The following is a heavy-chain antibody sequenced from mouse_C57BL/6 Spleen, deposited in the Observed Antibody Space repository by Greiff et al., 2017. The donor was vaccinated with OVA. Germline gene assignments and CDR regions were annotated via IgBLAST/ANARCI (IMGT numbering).Heavy chain of an antibody. Sequence: VKLQQPGAELVMPGASVKLSCKASGYTFTSYWMHWVKQRPGQGLEWIGEIDPSDSYTNYNQKFKGKSTLTVDKSSSTAYMQLSSLTSEDSAVYDCARWYYGSTLFDYWGQGTTLTVSS. CDR2: IDPSDSYT. J-gene: IGHJ2*01. CDR1: GYTFTSYW. D-gene: IGHD1-1*01. CDR3: ARWYYGSTLFDY. V-gene: IGHV1-69*01.